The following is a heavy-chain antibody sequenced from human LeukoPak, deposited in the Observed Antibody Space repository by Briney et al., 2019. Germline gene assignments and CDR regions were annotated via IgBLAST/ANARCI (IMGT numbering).Heavy chain of an antibody. CDR3: ARAYYDYVWGKNWFDP. Sequence: SETLSLTCAVYGGSFSGYYWSWIRQPPGKGLEWIGEINHSGSTNYNPSLKSRVTISVDTSKNQFSLKLSSVTAADTAVYYCARAYYDYVWGKNWFDPRGQGTLVTVSS. CDR1: GGSFSGYY. CDR2: INHSGST. V-gene: IGHV4-34*01. J-gene: IGHJ5*02. D-gene: IGHD3-16*01.